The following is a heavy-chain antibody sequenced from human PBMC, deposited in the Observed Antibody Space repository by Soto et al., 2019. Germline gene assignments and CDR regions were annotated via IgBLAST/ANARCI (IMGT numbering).Heavy chain of an antibody. J-gene: IGHJ4*02. CDR3: ARGKKVVLARGAYFDY. D-gene: IGHD3-22*01. V-gene: IGHV4-61*01. CDR2: FSYTGST. CDR1: GGSVSTGNYY. Sequence: QVQLHESGPGLLKPSETLSLTCTVSGGSVSTGNYYWSWIRQPPGKRLEWIGHFSYTGSTNYNPSLTSRVTISLDMSKNQFSLNLNSVTAADTAVYYCARGKKVVLARGAYFDYWGQGALVTVSS.